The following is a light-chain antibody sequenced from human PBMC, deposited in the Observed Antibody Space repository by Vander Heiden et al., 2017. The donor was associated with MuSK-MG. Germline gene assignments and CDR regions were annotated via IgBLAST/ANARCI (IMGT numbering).Light chain of an antibody. V-gene: IGKV1-39*01. CDR3: QQCDSLPLT. J-gene: IGKJ4*01. CDR2: SAS. Sequence: DCQLTQSPPSLSASGGDRVTITCRASRSISSSLNRYQQKAGEAPKLLIYSASILQNDVPSRFSGRGAGTDFTLTVTILQPEDSATYYCQQCDSLPLTFGGGTKVEIK. CDR1: RSISSS.